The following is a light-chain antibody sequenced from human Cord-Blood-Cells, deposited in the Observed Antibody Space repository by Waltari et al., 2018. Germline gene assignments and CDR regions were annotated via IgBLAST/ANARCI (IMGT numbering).Light chain of an antibody. J-gene: IGKJ2*01. V-gene: IGKV3-15*01. Sequence: EIVMTQPPATLSVSPGETGTFSCRASQSVSSNLAGYQQKPGQAPRLLIYGASTRATGIPARFSGSGSGTEFTLTISSLQSEDFAVYYCQQYNNWPPYTFGQGTKLEIK. CDR1: QSVSSN. CDR2: GAS. CDR3: QQYNNWPPYT.